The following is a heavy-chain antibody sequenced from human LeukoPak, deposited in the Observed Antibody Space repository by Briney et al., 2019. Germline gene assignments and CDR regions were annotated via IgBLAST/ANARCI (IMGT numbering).Heavy chain of an antibody. J-gene: IGHJ4*02. CDR2: ISGSGGST. Sequence: GGSLRLSCAASGFTFSSYAMSWVRQAPGKGLEWVSAISGSGGSTYYADSVKGRFTISRDNSKNTLYLQMNSLRAEDTAVYYCAKVYAYYDSSGSKRYFDYWGQGTLVTVSS. V-gene: IGHV3-23*01. CDR3: AKVYAYYDSSGSKRYFDY. D-gene: IGHD3-22*01. CDR1: GFTFSSYA.